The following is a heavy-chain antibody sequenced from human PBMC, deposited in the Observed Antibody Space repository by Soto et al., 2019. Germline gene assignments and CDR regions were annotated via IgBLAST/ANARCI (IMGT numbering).Heavy chain of an antibody. Sequence: GGSLRLSCAAYGFPCGNFAMSWVGQAPGKGLEWVSSIHRRGDITFYAGSVKDRFSISRDNSRSTLFLVIKNLRVDDSTMYYCTQASRAYEPTRLFFDSWGKGTLVTVS. J-gene: IGHJ4*02. CDR1: GFPCGNFA. CDR2: IHRRGDIT. V-gene: IGHV3-23*01. D-gene: IGHD2-15*01. CDR3: TQASRAYEPTRLFFDS.